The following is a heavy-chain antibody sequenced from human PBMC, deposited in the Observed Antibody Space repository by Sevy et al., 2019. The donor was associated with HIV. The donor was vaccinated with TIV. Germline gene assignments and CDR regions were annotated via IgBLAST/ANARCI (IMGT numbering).Heavy chain of an antibody. J-gene: IGHJ4*02. CDR1: GFSVGSNY. CDR3: ARDLPPSATTVAHFDC. CDR2: IYAGGNT. D-gene: IGHD4-17*01. V-gene: IGHV3-53*01. Sequence: GGSLRLSCVASGFSVGSNYISWVRQAPGKGLEWVSAIYAGGNTYYADSVKVRFTISRDNSKNTVYLQMNSLRAEDTAAYYCARDLPPSATTVAHFDCWGQGTLVTVSS.